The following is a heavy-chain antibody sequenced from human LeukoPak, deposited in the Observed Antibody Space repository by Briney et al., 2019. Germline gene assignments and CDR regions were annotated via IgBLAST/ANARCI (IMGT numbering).Heavy chain of an antibody. CDR1: GYTFTGYY. J-gene: IGHJ4*02. D-gene: IGHD3-22*01. CDR2: INPNSGGT. Sequence: ASVKVSCKASGYTFTGYYMHWVRQAPGQGLEWMGWINPNSGGTNYAQKFQGRVTMTRDTSTDTAYMELSSLRSEDTAVYYCATSVVTTDFDYWGQGTLVTVSS. V-gene: IGHV1-2*02. CDR3: ATSVVTTDFDY.